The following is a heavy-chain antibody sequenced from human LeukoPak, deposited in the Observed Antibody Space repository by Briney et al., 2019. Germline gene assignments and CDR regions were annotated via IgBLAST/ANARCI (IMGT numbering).Heavy chain of an antibody. Sequence: NHSGSTNYNPSLKSRVTISVDTSKNQFSLKLSSVTAADTAVYYCARGYGSSWSLRGYYFDYWGQGTLVTVSS. V-gene: IGHV4-34*01. CDR3: ARGYGSSWSLRGYYFDY. J-gene: IGHJ4*02. D-gene: IGHD6-13*01. CDR2: NHSGST.